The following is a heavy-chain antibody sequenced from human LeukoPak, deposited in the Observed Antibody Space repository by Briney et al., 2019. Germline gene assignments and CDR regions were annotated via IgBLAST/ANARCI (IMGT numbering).Heavy chain of an antibody. CDR3: ARTLPPNYFDY. J-gene: IGHJ4*02. Sequence: SCKASGYTFTGYYMHWVRQAPGKGLEWVAVISYDGSNKYYADSVKGRFTISRDNSKNTLYLQMNSLRAEDTAVYYCARTLPPNYFDYWGQGTLVTVSS. CDR2: ISYDGSNK. V-gene: IGHV3-30-3*01. CDR1: GYTFTGYY.